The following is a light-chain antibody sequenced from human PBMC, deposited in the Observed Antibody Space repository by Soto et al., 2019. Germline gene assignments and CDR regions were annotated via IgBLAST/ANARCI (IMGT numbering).Light chain of an antibody. CDR1: SEHSSYA. CDR2: LNSDGSH. Sequence: QSVLTQSPSASASLGASVKLTCTLSSEHSSYAIAWHQQQPEKGPRYLMKLNSDGSHSKGDGIPDRFSGSSSGAERYLTISSLQSEDEADYYCQTWGTGALWVFGGGTKLTVL. J-gene: IGLJ3*02. V-gene: IGLV4-69*01. CDR3: QTWGTGALWV.